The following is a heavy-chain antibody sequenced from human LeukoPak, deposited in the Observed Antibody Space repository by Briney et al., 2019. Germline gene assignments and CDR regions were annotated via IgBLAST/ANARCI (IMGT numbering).Heavy chain of an antibody. Sequence: PGWSLRLSCAASGFTFSDYRMNLVRQAPGKGLEWVSSISSGSLYMYCADSVKGRFTISRDNAKNSLYLQMNSLRGEDTAVYYCARHLRYDYGEYEDNFDSWGQGTLVTVSS. D-gene: IGHD4-17*01. CDR2: ISSGSLYM. CDR1: GFTFSDYR. J-gene: IGHJ4*02. V-gene: IGHV3-21*01. CDR3: ARHLRYDYGEYEDNFDS.